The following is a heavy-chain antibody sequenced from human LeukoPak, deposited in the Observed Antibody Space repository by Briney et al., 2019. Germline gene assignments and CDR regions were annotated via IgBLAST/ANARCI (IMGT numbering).Heavy chain of an antibody. CDR1: GGSISSGGYY. Sequence: SETLSLTCTVSGGSISSGGYYWSWIRQPPGKGLEWIGYIYHSGSTYYNPSLKSRVTISVDRSKNQFSLKLSSVTAADTAVYYCAGGFLEWSKNAFDIWGQGTMVTVSS. CDR3: AGGFLEWSKNAFDI. V-gene: IGHV4-30-2*01. J-gene: IGHJ3*02. D-gene: IGHD3-3*01. CDR2: IYHSGST.